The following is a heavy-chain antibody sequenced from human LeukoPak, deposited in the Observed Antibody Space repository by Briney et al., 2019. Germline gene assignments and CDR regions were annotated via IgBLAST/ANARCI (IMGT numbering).Heavy chain of an antibody. J-gene: IGHJ4*02. CDR3: ARVGYDSSGRFDY. V-gene: IGHV3-11*04. CDR1: GFTFSDYY. Sequence: GGSLRLSCAASGFTFSDYYMTWIRQAPGKGLEWVSYISISGSIIYYADSVKGRFIISRDNAKNSLYLQMNSLRAEDTAGYFCARVGYDSSGRFDYWGQGTLVTVSS. D-gene: IGHD3-22*01. CDR2: ISISGSII.